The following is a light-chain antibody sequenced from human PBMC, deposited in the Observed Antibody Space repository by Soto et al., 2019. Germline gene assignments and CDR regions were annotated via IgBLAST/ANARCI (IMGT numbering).Light chain of an antibody. CDR2: VAS. V-gene: IGKV1-39*01. Sequence: DIQMTQSPSSLSASVGDRVTITCRASQSISGYLNWYQVISGKAPNLLIYVASSLHSEVPSRFSGSVSGPDFTLTITSLQSEHFATDYSQQSYGNPIACGQGSRLATK. J-gene: IGKJ5*01. CDR1: QSISGY. CDR3: QQSYGNPIA.